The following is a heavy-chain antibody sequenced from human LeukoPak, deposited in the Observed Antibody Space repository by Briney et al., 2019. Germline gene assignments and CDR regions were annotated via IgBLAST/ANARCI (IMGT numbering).Heavy chain of an antibody. CDR3: ARDRNWGKSVWCFDL. V-gene: IGHV3-30*03. D-gene: IGHD7-27*01. Sequence: TGGSLRLSCAASGFTFSSYGMHWVRQAPGKGLEWVAVISYDGSNKYYADSVKGRSTITRDNSKNTLSLQMNGLRVEDTAVYYCARDRNWGKSVWCFDLWGRGTLVTVSS. CDR2: ISYDGSNK. CDR1: GFTFSSYG. J-gene: IGHJ2*01.